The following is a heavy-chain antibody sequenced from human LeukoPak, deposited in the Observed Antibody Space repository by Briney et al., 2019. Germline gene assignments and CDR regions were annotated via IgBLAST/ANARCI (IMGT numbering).Heavy chain of an antibody. J-gene: IGHJ4*02. D-gene: IGHD5-24*01. CDR2: TSYRSKWYN. V-gene: IGHV6-1*01. CDR3: AREAEITRFDY. CDR1: GDTFSTYGVA. Sequence: QTLRLSCATSGDTFSTYGVAWICNAPGPALDLEWLGRTSYRSKWYNDYAVSVKSRITITPDTSKTQFSLQLNSVTPEDTAVYYCAREAEITRFDYWGQGTLVTVSS.